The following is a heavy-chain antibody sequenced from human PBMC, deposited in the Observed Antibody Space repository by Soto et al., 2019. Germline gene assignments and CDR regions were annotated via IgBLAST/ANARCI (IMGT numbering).Heavy chain of an antibody. CDR3: ARTTVTYYFDY. Sequence: TSETLSLTCAVSGGSISSGGHSWSWIRQPPGKGLEWIGYIYHSGSTYYNPSLKSRVTISVDRSKNQFSLKLSSVTAADTAVYYCARTTVTYYFDYWGQGTLVTVS. CDR2: IYHSGST. V-gene: IGHV4-30-2*01. CDR1: GGSISSGGHS. D-gene: IGHD4-17*01. J-gene: IGHJ4*02.